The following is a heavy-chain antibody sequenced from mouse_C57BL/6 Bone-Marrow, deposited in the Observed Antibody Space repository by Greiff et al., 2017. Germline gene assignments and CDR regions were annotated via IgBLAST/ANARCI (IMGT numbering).Heavy chain of an antibody. Sequence: EVQLQQSGAELVRPGASVKLSCTASGFNIKDYYMHWVKQRPEQGLEWIGRIDPEDGDTEYAPKFQGKATMTADTSSNTAYLQLSSLTSEDTAVNYCTTDGYDPWFAYWGQGTLVTVSA. CDR3: TTDGYDPWFAY. J-gene: IGHJ3*01. V-gene: IGHV14-1*01. D-gene: IGHD2-2*01. CDR2: IDPEDGDT. CDR1: GFNIKDYY.